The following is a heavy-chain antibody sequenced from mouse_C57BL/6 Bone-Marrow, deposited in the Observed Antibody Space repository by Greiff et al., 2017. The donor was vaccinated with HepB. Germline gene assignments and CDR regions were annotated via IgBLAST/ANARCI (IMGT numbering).Heavy chain of an antibody. CDR1: GYTFTDYY. CDR2: INPNNGGT. J-gene: IGHJ2*01. V-gene: IGHV1-26*01. Sequence: EVQLQQSGPELVKPGASVQISCKASGYTFTDYYMNWVKQSHGKSLEWIGDINPNNGGTSYNQKFKGKATLTVDKSSSTAYMELRSLTSEDSAVYYCASDYYGSSYFDYGGQGTTLTVSS. D-gene: IGHD1-1*01. CDR3: ASDYYGSSYFDY.